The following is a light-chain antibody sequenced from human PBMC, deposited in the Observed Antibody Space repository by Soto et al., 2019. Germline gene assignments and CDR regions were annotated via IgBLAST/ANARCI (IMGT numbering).Light chain of an antibody. CDR2: AVS. J-gene: IGKJ1*01. V-gene: IGKV1D-12*01. CDR1: QGIYNW. Sequence: DIQMTQSPSSVSASVGDRVTITCRASQGIYNWLAWYQQKPGKAPKLLISAVSNLQSGVPSRFSGSGYGTDFTLTISSLQPEDFATYYCQQANSFPWTFGQGTKVDIK. CDR3: QQANSFPWT.